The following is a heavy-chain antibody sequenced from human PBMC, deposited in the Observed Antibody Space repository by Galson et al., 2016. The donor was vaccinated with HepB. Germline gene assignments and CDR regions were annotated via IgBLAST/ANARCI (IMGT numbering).Heavy chain of an antibody. D-gene: IGHD1-7*01. V-gene: IGHV1-18*04. CDR1: GYSFTTYG. CDR3: ARDRDRTLDY. Sequence: SVKVSCKASGYSFTTYGITWVRQAPGQGLEWVGWISTHNGDTNHAQKLQGRVTLTTDRSTNTAYMEMRNLESDDTAVFYCARDRDRTLDYWGQGTLGTVSS. CDR2: ISTHNGDT. J-gene: IGHJ4*02.